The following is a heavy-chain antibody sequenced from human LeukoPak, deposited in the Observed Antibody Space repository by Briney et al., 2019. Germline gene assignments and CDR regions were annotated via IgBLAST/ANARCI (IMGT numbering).Heavy chain of an antibody. V-gene: IGHV1-69*13. D-gene: IGHD2-2*01. CDR3: AANPPADIVVVPAALYNWFDP. J-gene: IGHJ5*02. Sequence: SVKVSCKASGGTFSSYAISWVRQAPGQRLEWMGGIIPIFGTANYAQKFQGRVTITADESTSTAYMELSSLRSEDTAVYYCAANPPADIVVVPAALYNWFDPWGQGTLVTVSS. CDR2: IIPIFGTA. CDR1: GGTFSSYA.